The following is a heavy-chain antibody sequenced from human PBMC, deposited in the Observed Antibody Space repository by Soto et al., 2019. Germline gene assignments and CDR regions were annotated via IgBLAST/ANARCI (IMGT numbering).Heavy chain of an antibody. D-gene: IGHD3-10*01. CDR1: GYPFSSNA. CDR3: ARATYTSGGSPTFAMDV. V-gene: IGHV1-3*01. CDR2: INGGNGYA. Sequence: ASVKVSGKASGYPFSSNAIHWVRQAPGQELEWMGWINGGNGYAKYSQNFQDRVTLTRDASASTTYMELSSLRSEDTAIFYCARATYTSGGSPTFAMDVWGQGTTVTVSS. J-gene: IGHJ6*02.